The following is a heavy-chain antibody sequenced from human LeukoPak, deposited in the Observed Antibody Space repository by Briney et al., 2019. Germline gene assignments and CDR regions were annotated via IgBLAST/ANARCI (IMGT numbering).Heavy chain of an antibody. Sequence: SETLSLTCAVPGGSFSGYYWSWIRQPPGKGLEWIGEINHSGSTNYNPSLKSRVTISVDTSKNQFSLKLSSVTAADTAVYYCARHSSLTVTTFFYYYYMDVWGKGTTVTVSS. J-gene: IGHJ6*03. V-gene: IGHV4-34*01. CDR1: GGSFSGYY. D-gene: IGHD4-11*01. CDR2: INHSGST. CDR3: ARHSSLTVTTFFYYYYMDV.